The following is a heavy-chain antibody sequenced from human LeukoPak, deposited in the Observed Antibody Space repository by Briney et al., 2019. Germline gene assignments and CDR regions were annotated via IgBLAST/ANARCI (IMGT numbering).Heavy chain of an antibody. CDR1: GFTFDDYT. CDR3: AKASSPGYFDSLGLFDY. J-gene: IGHJ4*02. V-gene: IGHV3-43*01. CDR2: ISWDGGST. Sequence: GGSLRLSCATSGFTFDDYTMHWVRQAPGKGLEWVSLISWDGGSTYYADSVKGRFTISRDNSKNSLYLQMNSLRTEDTALYYCAKASSPGYFDSLGLFDYWGQGTLVTVSS. D-gene: IGHD3-9*01.